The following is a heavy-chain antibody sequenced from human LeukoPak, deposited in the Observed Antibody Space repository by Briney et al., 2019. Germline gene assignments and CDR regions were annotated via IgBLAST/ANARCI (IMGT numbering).Heavy chain of an antibody. CDR1: GFTFSSYA. D-gene: IGHD1-26*01. CDR2: ISTSGGST. Sequence: GGSLRLSCAASGFTFSSYALTWVRQAPGKGLEWVSAISTSGGSTYYADSVKGRFTISRDNSKNTLYLHMNSLRAEDTAVYYCARDSSGEQDGAFDIWGQGTMVTVSS. J-gene: IGHJ3*02. CDR3: ARDSSGEQDGAFDI. V-gene: IGHV3-23*01.